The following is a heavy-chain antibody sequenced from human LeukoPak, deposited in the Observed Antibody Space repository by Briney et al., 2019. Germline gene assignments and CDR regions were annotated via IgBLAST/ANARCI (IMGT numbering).Heavy chain of an antibody. J-gene: IGHJ6*02. V-gene: IGHV1-18*04. D-gene: IGHD6-13*01. CDR3: ARVLESLAAAGYYYYGMDV. Sequence: ASVKASCKASGYTFTSYDINWVRQAPGQGLEWMGWISAYNGNTNYAQKLQGRVTMTTDTSTSTAYMELRSLRSDDTAVYYCARVLESLAAAGYYYYGMDVWGQGTTVTVSS. CDR2: ISAYNGNT. CDR1: GYTFTSYD.